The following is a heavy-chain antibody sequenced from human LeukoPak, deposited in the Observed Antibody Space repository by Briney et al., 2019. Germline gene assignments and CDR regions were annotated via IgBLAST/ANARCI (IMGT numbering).Heavy chain of an antibody. V-gene: IGHV3-66*01. J-gene: IGHJ6*02. D-gene: IGHD2/OR15-2a*01. CDR2: VYPGGFT. CDR1: GFTVTSNY. CDR3: AIGGVIWRMDV. Sequence: PGRSLRLSCAASGFTVTSNYMSWVRQAPGKGLEWVSVVYPGGFTYHADSVKGRFTISTDTSKNTVYLKMNSLSAEESAVYYCAIGGVIWRMDVWGQGTTVTVSS.